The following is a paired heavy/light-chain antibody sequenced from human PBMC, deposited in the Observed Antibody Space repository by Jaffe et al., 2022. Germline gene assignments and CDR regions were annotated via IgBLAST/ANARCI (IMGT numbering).Light chain of an antibody. Sequence: EIVLMQSPGTLSLSPGERATLSCRASQTVTSTYLAWYQQKPGQAPRLLISGASNRATGIPDRFSGSGSGADFTLTISRLEPEDFAVYYCQQYGWSPYTFGQGTKLEIK. J-gene: IGKJ2*01. CDR2: GAS. CDR3: QQYGWSPYT. CDR1: QTVTSTY. V-gene: IGKV3-20*01.
Heavy chain of an antibody. V-gene: IGHV1-46*01. CDR1: GYTFTSYF. CDR3: ARSAGESGSPLGAFDF. CDR2: INPRSGST. D-gene: IGHD3-10*01. Sequence: QVQLVQSETEVKKPGASVKVSCKASGYTFTSYFMHWVRQAPGQGLEWMGIINPRSGSTTYAQKFQGRVSMTRDTPTSTVYMELSSLRSEDTAVYYCARSAGESGSPLGAFDFWGQGTMVTVSS. J-gene: IGHJ3*01.